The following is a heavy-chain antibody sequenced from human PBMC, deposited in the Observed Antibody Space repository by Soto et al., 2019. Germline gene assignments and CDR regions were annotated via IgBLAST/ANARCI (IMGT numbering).Heavy chain of an antibody. Sequence: SETLSLTCAVYGGSFSGYYWSWIRQPPGKGLEWIGYIYYSGSTNYNPSLKSRVTISMDTSKNQFSLKLSSVTAADTAVYYCGRAIPARLGWLAPWGQGTLVTVS. CDR1: GGSFSGYY. CDR2: IYYSGST. CDR3: GRAIPARLGWLAP. V-gene: IGHV4-59*12. D-gene: IGHD6-25*01. J-gene: IGHJ5*02.